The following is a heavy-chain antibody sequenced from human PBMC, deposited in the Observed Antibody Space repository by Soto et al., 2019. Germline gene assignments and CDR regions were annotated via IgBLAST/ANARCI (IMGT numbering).Heavy chain of an antibody. CDR2: ISGSGGST. CDR3: AKVGSLLWFGDLNY. CDR1: GFTFSSYA. Sequence: GGSLRLSCAASGFTFSSYAMSWVRQAPGKGLEWVSAISGSGGSTYYADSVKGRFTISRDNSKNTLYLQMNSLRAEDTAVYYCAKVGSLLWFGDLNYWGQGTPVTVSS. D-gene: IGHD3-10*01. J-gene: IGHJ4*02. V-gene: IGHV3-23*01.